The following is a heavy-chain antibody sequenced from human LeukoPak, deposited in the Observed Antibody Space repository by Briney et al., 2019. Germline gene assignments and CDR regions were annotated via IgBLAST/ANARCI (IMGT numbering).Heavy chain of an antibody. D-gene: IGHD6-19*01. Sequence: PGGSLRLSCAASGFTFDDYAMHWVRQAPGKGLEWVSGISWNSGSIGYADSVKGRFTISRDNAKNSLYLQMNSLRAEDMALYYCAKDSNSVPGYSSGWFDYWGQGTLVTVS. CDR3: AKDSNSVPGYSSGWFDY. J-gene: IGHJ4*02. CDR1: GFTFDDYA. V-gene: IGHV3-9*03. CDR2: ISWNSGSI.